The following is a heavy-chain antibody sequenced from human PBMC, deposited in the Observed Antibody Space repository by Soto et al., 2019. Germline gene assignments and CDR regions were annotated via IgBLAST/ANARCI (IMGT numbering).Heavy chain of an antibody. CDR3: AKTPMVPRSWFDY. CDR1: GFTFSSYW. CDR2: VTGSGGST. D-gene: IGHD6-13*01. V-gene: IGHV3-23*01. J-gene: IGHJ4*02. Sequence: PGGSLRLSCAASGFTFSSYWMSWVRQAPGKGLEWVSAVTGSGGSTYYADSVKGRFTTSRDNSKNTLYLQMNSLRAEDTAVYYCAKTPMVPRSWFDYWGPGTLVTVSS.